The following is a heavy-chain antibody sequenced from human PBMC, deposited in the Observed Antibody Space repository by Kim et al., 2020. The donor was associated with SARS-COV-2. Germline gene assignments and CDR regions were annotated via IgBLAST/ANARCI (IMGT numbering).Heavy chain of an antibody. Sequence: SETLSLTCTVSGGSISSSSYYWGWIRQPPGKGLEWIGSIYYSGSTYYNPSLKSRVTISVDTSKNQFSLKLSSVTAADTAVYYCARLYLPGSSWLDYWGQGTLVTVSS. CDR1: GGSISSSSYY. D-gene: IGHD6-13*01. J-gene: IGHJ4*02. CDR2: IYYSGST. V-gene: IGHV4-39*01. CDR3: ARLYLPGSSWLDY.